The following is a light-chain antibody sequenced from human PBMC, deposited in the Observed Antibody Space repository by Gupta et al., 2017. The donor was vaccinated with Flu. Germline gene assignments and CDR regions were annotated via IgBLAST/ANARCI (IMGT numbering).Light chain of an antibody. J-gene: IGKJ5*01. V-gene: IGKV3-15*01. CDR1: QSVSSN. CDR2: GAS. Sequence: EIVLTPSPATLTVSPGERATLSCRASQSVSSNLAWYQQKPGQAPRLLIYGASTRATGIPARFGGSGSGTEFTLTISSLQSEDFAVYYCQQYNNWPPPITFGQGTRLEIK. CDR3: QQYNNWPPPIT.